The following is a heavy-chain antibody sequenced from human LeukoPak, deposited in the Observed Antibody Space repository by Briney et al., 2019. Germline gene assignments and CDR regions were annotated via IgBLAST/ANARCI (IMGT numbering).Heavy chain of an antibody. Sequence: SETLSLTCIVSGGSISSHYWSWIRQPPGKGLECIGNIYYSGSTNYNPSLKSRVTISVDTSKNQFSLKLSSVTAADTAVYYCARVRVDAFDIWGQGTMVTVSS. V-gene: IGHV4-59*11. CDR1: GGSISSHY. CDR3: ARVRVDAFDI. J-gene: IGHJ3*02. CDR2: IYYSGST.